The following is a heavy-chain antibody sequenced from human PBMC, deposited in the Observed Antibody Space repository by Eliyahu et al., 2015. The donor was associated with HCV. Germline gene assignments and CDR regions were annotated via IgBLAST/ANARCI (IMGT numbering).Heavy chain of an antibody. J-gene: IGHJ6*02. V-gene: IGHV1-69*01. CDR3: ARYTKTMGNYYYYYGMDV. Sequence: GLEWMGGIIPIFGTANYAQKFQGRVTITADESTSTAYMELSSLRSEDTAVYYCARYTKTMGNYYYYYGMDVWGQGTTVTVSS. CDR2: IIPIFGTA. D-gene: IGHD7-27*01.